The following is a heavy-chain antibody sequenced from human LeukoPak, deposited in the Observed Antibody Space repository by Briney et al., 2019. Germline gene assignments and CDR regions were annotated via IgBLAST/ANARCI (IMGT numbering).Heavy chain of an antibody. V-gene: IGHV1-18*01. Sequence: GASVKVSCKASGYTFTSYGISWVRQAPGQGLEWMGWISAYNGNTNYAQELQGRVTMTTDTSTSTAYMELRSLRSDDTAVYYCARRCSSTSCSTWSYYYYGMDVWGQGTTVTVSS. CDR1: GYTFTSYG. CDR3: ARRCSSTSCSTWSYYYYGMDV. J-gene: IGHJ6*02. D-gene: IGHD2-2*01. CDR2: ISAYNGNT.